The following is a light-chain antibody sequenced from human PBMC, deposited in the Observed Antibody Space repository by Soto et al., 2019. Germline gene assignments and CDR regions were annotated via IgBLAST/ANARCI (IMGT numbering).Light chain of an antibody. CDR1: SSDVGGYNY. CDR3: SSYTTSNTRQIV. J-gene: IGLJ1*01. Sequence: QSALTQPASVSGSSGQSITISCTGTSSDVGGYNYVSWYQHHPGKAPKLIIYDVSNRPSGVSIRFSGSKSDNTASLTISGLQPEDEADYHCSSYTTSNTRQIVFGTGTRSPS. V-gene: IGLV2-14*03. CDR2: DVS.